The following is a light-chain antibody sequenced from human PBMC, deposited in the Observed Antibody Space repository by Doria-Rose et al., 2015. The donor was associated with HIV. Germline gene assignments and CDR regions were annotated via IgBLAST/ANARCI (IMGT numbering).Light chain of an antibody. CDR2: AAS. CDR3: QQSGCTPST. CDR1: QSISSY. Sequence: QSPFSPSASVGDRVTITCRASQSISSYLNWYQQKPGKAPKLLIYAASSLQSGVPSRFSGSGSGTDFTLTISSLQPEDFAAYYCQQSGCTPSTLGQGTKVEIK. V-gene: IGKV1-39*01. J-gene: IGKJ2*02.